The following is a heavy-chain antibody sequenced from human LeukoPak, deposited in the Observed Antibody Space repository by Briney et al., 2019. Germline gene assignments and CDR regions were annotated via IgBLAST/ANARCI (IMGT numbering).Heavy chain of an antibody. CDR3: ARSIFGVVIISRYFDY. D-gene: IGHD3-3*01. CDR1: GGSFSGYY. CDR2: INHSGST. V-gene: IGHV4-34*01. Sequence: SETLSLTCAVYGGSFSGYYWSWIRQRPGKGLEWIGEINHSGSTNYNPSLKSRVSISVDTSKNQFSLKLSSVTAADTAVYYCARSIFGVVIISRYFDYWGQGTLVTVSS. J-gene: IGHJ4*02.